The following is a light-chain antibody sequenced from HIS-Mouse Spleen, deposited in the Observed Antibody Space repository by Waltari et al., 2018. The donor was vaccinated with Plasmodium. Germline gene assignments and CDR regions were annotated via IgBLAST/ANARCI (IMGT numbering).Light chain of an antibody. CDR2: KDS. Sequence: SYELTQPPSVSVSPGQTARITCSGDALPKQYAYWYQQKPGQAPVRVIYKDSERPSGIPERFSGSSSGTTVTLTIRGVQAEDEADYYCQSADSSGTYRVFGGGTKLTVL. V-gene: IGLV3-25*03. CDR1: ALPKQY. J-gene: IGLJ2*01. CDR3: QSADSSGTYRV.